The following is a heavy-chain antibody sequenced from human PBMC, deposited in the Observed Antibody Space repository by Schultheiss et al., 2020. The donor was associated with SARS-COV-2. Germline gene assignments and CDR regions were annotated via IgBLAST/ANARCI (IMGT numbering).Heavy chain of an antibody. CDR3: AREEFITIFGVVVHYPFDY. J-gene: IGHJ4*02. Sequence: ASVKVSCKASGYTFTGYYMHWVRQAPGQRLEWMGWINAGNGNTKYSQKFQGRVTITRDTSASTAYMELSSLRSDDTAVYYCAREEFITIFGVVVHYPFDYWGQGTLVTVS. CDR1: GYTFTGYY. D-gene: IGHD3-3*01. V-gene: IGHV1-3*01. CDR2: INAGNGNT.